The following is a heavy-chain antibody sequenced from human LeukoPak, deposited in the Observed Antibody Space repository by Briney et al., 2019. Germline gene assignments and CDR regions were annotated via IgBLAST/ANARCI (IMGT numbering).Heavy chain of an antibody. D-gene: IGHD3-3*01. CDR1: GFTFSSYS. CDR3: ARDVDLWSGLPDAFDI. J-gene: IGHJ3*02. Sequence: PGGSLRLSCAASGFTFSSYSMNWVRQAPGKGLEWDSYISSSSSTIYYADSVKGRFTISRDNAKNSLYLQMNSLRAEDTAVYYCARDVDLWSGLPDAFDIWRQGTMVTVSS. V-gene: IGHV3-48*01. CDR2: ISSSSSTI.